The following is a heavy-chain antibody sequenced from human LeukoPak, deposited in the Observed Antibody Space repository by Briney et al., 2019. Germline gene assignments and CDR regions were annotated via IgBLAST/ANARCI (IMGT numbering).Heavy chain of an antibody. CDR2: ISSSSSYM. CDR1: GFTFSGYS. V-gene: IGHV3-21*01. J-gene: IGHJ4*02. Sequence: GGSLRLSCAASGFTFSGYSMNWVRQAPGKGLEWVSSISSSSSYMYYADSVKGRFTISRDNAKNSLYLQMNSLRAEDTAVYYCARGSPRDYWGQGTLVTVSS. CDR3: ARGSPRDY. D-gene: IGHD2-15*01.